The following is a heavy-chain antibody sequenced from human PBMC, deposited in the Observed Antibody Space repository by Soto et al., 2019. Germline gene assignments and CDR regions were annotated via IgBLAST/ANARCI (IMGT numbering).Heavy chain of an antibody. CDR1: GGSMSSYY. J-gene: IGHJ5*02. CDR3: ARGEVLSNWFDP. CDR2: IYTSGST. V-gene: IGHV4-4*07. Sequence: SETLSLTCTVSGGSMSSYYWSWIRQPAGKGLEWIGRIYTSGSTNYNPSLKSRVTMSVDTSKNQFSLKLSSGTAADTAVYYCARGEVLSNWFDPWGQGTLVTVSS. D-gene: IGHD3-10*01.